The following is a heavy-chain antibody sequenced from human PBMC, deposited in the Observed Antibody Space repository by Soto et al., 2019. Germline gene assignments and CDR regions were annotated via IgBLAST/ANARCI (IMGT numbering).Heavy chain of an antibody. J-gene: IGHJ4*02. D-gene: IGHD3-9*01. V-gene: IGHV1-69*06. Sequence: GASVKVSCKASGGTFSSYAISWVRQAPGQGLEWMGGIIPIFGTANYAQKFQGRVTITADKSTSTAYMELSSLRSEDTAVYYCARVMRAGGLRTGYDNGPFGYWGQGTLVTVSS. CDR2: IIPIFGTA. CDR3: ARVMRAGGLRTGYDNGPFGY. CDR1: GGTFSSYA.